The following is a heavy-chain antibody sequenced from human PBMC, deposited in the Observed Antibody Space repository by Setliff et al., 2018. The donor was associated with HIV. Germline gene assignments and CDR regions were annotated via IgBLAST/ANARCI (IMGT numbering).Heavy chain of an antibody. V-gene: IGHV4-4*09. CDR1: GGSFSGYY. CDR3: ARAGGGGRWLHLSYWYFDL. J-gene: IGHJ2*01. CDR2: IYTSGSV. Sequence: SETLSLTCAVYGGSFSGYYWSWIRQPPGKGLEWIGYIYTSGSVNYNPSLNSRVTISVDTSKNLFSLKVSSVTPEDPAVYYCARAGGGGRWLHLSYWYFDLWGRGTLVTVSS. D-gene: IGHD3-16*01.